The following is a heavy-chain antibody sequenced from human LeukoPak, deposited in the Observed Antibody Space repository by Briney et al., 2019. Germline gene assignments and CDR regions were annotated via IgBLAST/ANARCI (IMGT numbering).Heavy chain of an antibody. V-gene: IGHV3-7*01. Sequence: GGSLRLSCAASGFTFSSYWMSWVRQAPGKGLEWVANIKQDGSEKYYVDSVQGRFTISRDNAKNSLYLQMNSLRAEDTAVYYCARESYSGSYYYYYMDVWGKGTTVTVSS. J-gene: IGHJ6*03. CDR1: GFTFSSYW. D-gene: IGHD1-26*01. CDR2: IKQDGSEK. CDR3: ARESYSGSYYYYYMDV.